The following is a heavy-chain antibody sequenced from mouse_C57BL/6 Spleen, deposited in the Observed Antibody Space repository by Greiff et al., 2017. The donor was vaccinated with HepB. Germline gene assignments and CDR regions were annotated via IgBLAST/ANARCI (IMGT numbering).Heavy chain of an antibody. J-gene: IGHJ3*01. CDR1: GFTFTDYY. Sequence: DVKLVESGGGLVQPGGSLSLSCAASGFTFTDYYMSWVRQPPGKALEWLGFIRNKANGYTTEYSVSVKGRFTISRDNSQSILYLQMNALRAEDSATYYCARYGNYVFAYWGQGTLVTVSA. CDR2: IRNKANGYTT. CDR3: ARYGNYVFAY. D-gene: IGHD2-1*01. V-gene: IGHV7-3*01.